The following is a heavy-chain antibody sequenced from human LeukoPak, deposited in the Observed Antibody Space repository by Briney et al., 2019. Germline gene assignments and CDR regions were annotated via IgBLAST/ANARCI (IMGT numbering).Heavy chain of an antibody. V-gene: IGHV3-21*01. CDR1: GFTFSSYS. D-gene: IGHD3-10*01. J-gene: IGHJ4*02. CDR2: ISSSSSYI. CDR3: ARDADYYGSFDY. Sequence: GGSLRLSCAASGFTFSSYSMNWVRQAPGKGLEWVSSISSSSSYIYYADSVKGRFTISRDNAKNSLYLQMNSLRAEDTAVYYCARDADYYGSFDYWGQGTLVTVPS.